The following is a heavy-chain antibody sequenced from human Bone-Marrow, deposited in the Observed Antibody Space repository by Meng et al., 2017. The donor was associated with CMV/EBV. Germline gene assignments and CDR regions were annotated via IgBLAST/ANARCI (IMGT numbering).Heavy chain of an antibody. J-gene: IGHJ4*02. CDR2: IYPGDSDT. Sequence: KVSCKVSGYMFTTYWIGWVRQMPGKGLEWMGIIYPGDSDTRYSPSFQGQVTISADKSINTAYLQWSSLKASDTAIYYCARQDGTYGHRPYYFDYWGQGALVTVSS. V-gene: IGHV5-51*01. CDR1: GYMFTTYW. CDR3: ARQDGTYGHRPYYFDY. D-gene: IGHD4-17*01.